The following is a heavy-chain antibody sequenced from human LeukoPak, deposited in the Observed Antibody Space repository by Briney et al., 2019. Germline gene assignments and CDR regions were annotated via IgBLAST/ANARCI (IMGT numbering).Heavy chain of an antibody. CDR3: TSGGDMTTVTWFDP. CDR1: GFTVSTNS. D-gene: IGHD4-11*01. J-gene: IGHJ5*02. V-gene: IGHV3-53*01. CDR2: IYSGGNT. Sequence: GGSLRLSCTVSGFTVSTNSWSWVRQAPGKGLEWVSFIYSGGNTHYSDSVKGRFTISRDNSKNTLYLQMNSLRAEDTAVYYCTSGGDMTTVTWFDPWGPGTLVTVSS.